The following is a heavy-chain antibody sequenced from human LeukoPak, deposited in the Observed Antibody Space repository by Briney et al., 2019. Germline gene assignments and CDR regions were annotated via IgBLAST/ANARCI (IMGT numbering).Heavy chain of an antibody. CDR1: GFSFSSEA. D-gene: IGHD6-13*01. CDR3: ARGRLFSPYSSSWYVDYYYGMDV. CDR2: ISYHGSTI. J-gene: IGHJ6*02. Sequence: GGSLRLSCVASGFSFSSEAMHWVRQAPGKGLEWVAVISYHGSTIQYADSVKGRFTISRDNSKKTVHLQMNSLRHEDTAVYFCARGRLFSPYSSSWYVDYYYGMDVWGQGTTVTVSS. V-gene: IGHV3-30-3*01.